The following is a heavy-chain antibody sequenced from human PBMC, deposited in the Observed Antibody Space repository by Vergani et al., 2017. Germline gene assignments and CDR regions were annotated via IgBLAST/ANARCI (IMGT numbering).Heavy chain of an antibody. CDR3: ARGVGAWDNWFDP. CDR1: GGSISSGDYY. Sequence: QVQLQESGPGLVKPSQTLSLTCTVSGGSISSGDYYWSWIRQPPGKGLEWIGYIYYSGSTYYNPSRKSRVTISVDTSKNRFSLKLSSVTAADTAVYYCARGVGAWDNWFDPWGQGTLVTVSS. D-gene: IGHD1-26*01. CDR2: IYYSGST. V-gene: IGHV4-30-4*08. J-gene: IGHJ5*02.